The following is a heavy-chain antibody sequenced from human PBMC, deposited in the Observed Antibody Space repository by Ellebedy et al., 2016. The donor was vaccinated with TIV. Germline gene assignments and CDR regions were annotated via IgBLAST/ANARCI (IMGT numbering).Heavy chain of an antibody. D-gene: IGHD5-18*01. CDR3: AREGDTAMVHGMDV. J-gene: IGHJ6*02. CDR2: IGTAGDT. Sequence: GESLKISCAASGFTFSSYDMHWVRQATGKGLEWVSAIGTAGDTYYPGSVKGRFTISRDNAKNSLYLQMNSLRAEDTAVYYCAREGDTAMVHGMDVWGQGTTVTVSS. CDR1: GFTFSSYD. V-gene: IGHV3-13*01.